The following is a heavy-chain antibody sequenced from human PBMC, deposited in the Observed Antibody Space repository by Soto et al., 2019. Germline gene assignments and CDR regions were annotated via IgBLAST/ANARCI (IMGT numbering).Heavy chain of an antibody. V-gene: IGHV1-18*01. CDR2: ISTYNGNT. Sequence: QVQLLQSGAEVKKPGASVRVSCKASGYSFTRFGISWVRQAPGQGLEWVGRISTYNGNTKYAQKLEGRVTVSTDTSTSTAYMELRSLRSDDTAVYYCASDPQYSNSPQVFDYWGQGTLLTVSS. J-gene: IGHJ4*02. CDR1: GYSFTRFG. CDR3: ASDPQYSNSPQVFDY. D-gene: IGHD6-6*01.